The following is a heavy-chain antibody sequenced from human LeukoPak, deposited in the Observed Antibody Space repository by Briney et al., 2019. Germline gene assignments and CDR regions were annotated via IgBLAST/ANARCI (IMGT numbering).Heavy chain of an antibody. CDR3: ARQSISGSSLSYFDY. V-gene: IGHV4-39*07. J-gene: IGHJ4*02. Sequence: SETLSLTCTVSGGSIISTSYYWGWIRQPPGKGLEWIGSVYYSGSTYYNPSLKSRVTISVGTSKNQCSLKLSSVTAADTAVYYCARQSISGSSLSYFDYWGQGTLVNVSS. CDR2: VYYSGST. D-gene: IGHD3-22*01. CDR1: GGSIISTSYY.